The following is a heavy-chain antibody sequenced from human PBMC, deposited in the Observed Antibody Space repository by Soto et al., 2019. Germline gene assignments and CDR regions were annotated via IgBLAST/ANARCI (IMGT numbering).Heavy chain of an antibody. Sequence: EVQLVESGGGLVQPGRSLRLSCAASGFTFDDYAMHWVRQAPGKGLEWVSGISWHSGSVGYADSVKGRFTISRDNAKNSLYLQMNSLRAEDTALYYCAKDGVADGTLGWFDPWGQGTLVTVSS. CDR3: AKDGVADGTLGWFDP. J-gene: IGHJ5*02. CDR1: GFTFDDYA. V-gene: IGHV3-9*01. CDR2: ISWHSGSV. D-gene: IGHD6-13*01.